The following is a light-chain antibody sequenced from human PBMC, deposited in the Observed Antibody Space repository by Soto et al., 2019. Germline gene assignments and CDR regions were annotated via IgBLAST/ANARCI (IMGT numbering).Light chain of an antibody. V-gene: IGLV2-14*01. J-gene: IGLJ2*01. Sequence: QSALTQPASVSGSPGQSITISCTGTSSDIGTYDYVSWYQQYPGKAPKLMIYEVTNRPSGISNRFSGSKSGNTASLTISGLQAEDEADYYCSSYSSTSADVVFGGGTKVTVL. CDR3: SSYSSTSADVV. CDR1: SSDIGTYDY. CDR2: EVT.